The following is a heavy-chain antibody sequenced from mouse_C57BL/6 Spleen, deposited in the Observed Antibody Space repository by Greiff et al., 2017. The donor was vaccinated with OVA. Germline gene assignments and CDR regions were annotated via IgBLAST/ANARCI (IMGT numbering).Heavy chain of an antibody. CDR3: ARDGYYQYYYAMDY. J-gene: IGHJ4*01. D-gene: IGHD2-3*01. CDR1: GFTFSDYG. CDR2: ISSGSSTI. V-gene: IGHV5-17*01. Sequence: EVKLVESGGGLVKPGGSLKLSCAASGFTFSDYGMHWVRQAPEKGLEWVAYISSGSSTIYYADTVKGRFTISRDNAKNTLFLQMTSLRSEDTAMYYCARDGYYQYYYAMDYWGQGTSVTVSS.